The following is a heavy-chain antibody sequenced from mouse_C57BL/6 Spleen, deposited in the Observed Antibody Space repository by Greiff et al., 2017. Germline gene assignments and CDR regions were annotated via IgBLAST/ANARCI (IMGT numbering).Heavy chain of an antibody. Sequence: EVKLQQSGAELVKPGASVKLSCTASGFNIKDYYMHWVKQRTEQGLEWIGRIDPEDGATKYATQFQGKATITADTAANTAYRQLSSLTSEDTAVYYGARSPTTVVGAYWGQGTLVTVSA. CDR2: IDPEDGAT. V-gene: IGHV14-2*01. J-gene: IGHJ3*01. CDR1: GFNIKDYY. CDR3: ARSPTTVVGAY. D-gene: IGHD1-1*01.